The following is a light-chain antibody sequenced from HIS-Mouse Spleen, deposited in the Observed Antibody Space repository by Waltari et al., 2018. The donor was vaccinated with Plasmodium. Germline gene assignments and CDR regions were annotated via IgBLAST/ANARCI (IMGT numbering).Light chain of an antibody. Sequence: QTVVTQEPSFSVSPGGTVTLTCGLSSGSVSTSYYPSWYQQPPAQAPRTLIYSTTTRFSGSILGNKAALTITGAQADDESDYYCVLYMGSGIWVFGGGTKLTVL. CDR1: SGSVSTSYY. CDR3: VLYMGSGIWV. CDR2: STT. J-gene: IGLJ2*01. V-gene: IGLV8-61*01.